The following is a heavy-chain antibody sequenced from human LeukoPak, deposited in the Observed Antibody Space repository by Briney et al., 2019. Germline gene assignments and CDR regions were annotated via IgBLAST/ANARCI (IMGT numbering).Heavy chain of an antibody. CDR2: ISSSGTKI. CDR3: ARDKGDNSGWDY. V-gene: IGHV3-48*03. D-gene: IGHD6-19*01. CDR1: GFTFSSYE. Sequence: GGSLRLSCAASGFTFSSYEMNWVRQAPGKGLEWVSHISSSGTKIYSADSVKGRFTISRVNAKNSLYLQMSSLRAEDTAVYYCARDKGDNSGWDYWGQGILVTVSS. J-gene: IGHJ4*02.